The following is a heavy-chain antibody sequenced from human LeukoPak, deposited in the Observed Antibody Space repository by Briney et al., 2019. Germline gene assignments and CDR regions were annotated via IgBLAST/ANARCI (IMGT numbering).Heavy chain of an antibody. D-gene: IGHD3-10*01. CDR3: ARTRYYYNSRSYGAPYYFDY. J-gene: IGHJ4*02. CDR2: IYHSGST. Sequence: SETLSLTCTVSGYSISSGYYWGWIRQPPGKGLQWIGSIYHSGSTYYNPSLKSRVTISVDTSKNQFSLKLTSVTAADTAVYYCARTRYYYNSRSYGAPYYFDYWGQGTLVTVSS. V-gene: IGHV4-38-2*02. CDR1: GYSISSGYY.